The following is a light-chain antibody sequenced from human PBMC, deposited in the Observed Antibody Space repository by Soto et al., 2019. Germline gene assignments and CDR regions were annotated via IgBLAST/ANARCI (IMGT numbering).Light chain of an antibody. J-gene: IGKJ5*01. V-gene: IGKV1-39*01. CDR3: QQSYSTPLIT. Sequence: IQLTQSPCSLSASVGDRVTITCRASQSISSYLNWYQQKPGKAPKLLIYAASSLQSGVPSRFSGSGSGTDFTLTISSLQPEDFATYYCQQSYSTPLITFGQGTRLEIK. CDR2: AAS. CDR1: QSISSY.